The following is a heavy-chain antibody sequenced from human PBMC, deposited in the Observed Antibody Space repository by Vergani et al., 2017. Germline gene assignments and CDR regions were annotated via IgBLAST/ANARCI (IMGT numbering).Heavy chain of an antibody. CDR1: GFTFSSYG. Sequence: QVQLVESGGGLVKPGGSLRLSCAASGFTFSSYGMHWVRQAPGKGLEWVAVISYDGSNKYYADSVKGRFTISRDNSKNTLYLQMNSLRAEDTAVYYCAKDEDGSGSQRYYYYYYYMDVWGKGTTVTVSS. V-gene: IGHV3-30*18. D-gene: IGHD3-10*01. J-gene: IGHJ6*03. CDR3: AKDEDGSGSQRYYYYYYYMDV. CDR2: ISYDGSNK.